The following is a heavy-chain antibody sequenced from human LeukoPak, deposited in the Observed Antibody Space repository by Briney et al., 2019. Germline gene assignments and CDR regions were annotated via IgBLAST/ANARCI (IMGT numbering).Heavy chain of an antibody. CDR2: ISAYNGNT. Sequence: GASVKVSCKASGYTFTSYGISWVRQAPGQGLEWMGWISAYNGNTNYAQKFQGRVTMTRNTSISTAYMELSSLRSEDTAVYYCARGSYAGFDPWGQGTLVTVSS. J-gene: IGHJ5*02. CDR1: GYTFTSYG. CDR3: ARGSYAGFDP. V-gene: IGHV1-18*01. D-gene: IGHD2-8*01.